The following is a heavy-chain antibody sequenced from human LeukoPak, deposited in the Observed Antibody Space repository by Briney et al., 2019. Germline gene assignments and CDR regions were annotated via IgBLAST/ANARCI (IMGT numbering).Heavy chain of an antibody. CDR2: IFWNDDK. CDR1: ALSLTTSGVG. Sequence: QTLTPTCTLSALSLTTSGVGGAWLRQPPGKALDWLALIFWNDDKRYSPSLKTRLTITKDTSKNHLGLTMTDMDTVPTATYSCAHSWDYYDRGGYTDHFDFWGQGTLVSVSS. V-gene: IGHV2-5*01. J-gene: IGHJ4*02. CDR3: AHSWDYYDRGGYTDHFDF. D-gene: IGHD3-22*01.